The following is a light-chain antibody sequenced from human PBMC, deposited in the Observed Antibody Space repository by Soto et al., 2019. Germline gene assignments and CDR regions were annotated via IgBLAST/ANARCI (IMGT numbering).Light chain of an antibody. CDR1: RSDVGGYDF. Sequence: QSVLTQPASVSGSPGQSITISCTGTRSDVGGYDFASWYQQHPGKAPKLIIYEVSNRPSGVSNRFSGSKSDNTASLTVSGLQAEDEADYYCSSYVSSSTYVFGTGTKVTVL. V-gene: IGLV2-14*01. CDR3: SSYVSSSTYV. CDR2: EVS. J-gene: IGLJ1*01.